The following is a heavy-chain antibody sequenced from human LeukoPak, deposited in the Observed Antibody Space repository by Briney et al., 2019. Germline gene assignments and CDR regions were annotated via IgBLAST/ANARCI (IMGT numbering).Heavy chain of an antibody. CDR3: ARHPFATPFDY. CDR1: GGSISNYY. Sequence: SETLSLTCNVSGGSISNYYWSWIRQPPGKGLEWIGYMYHTGHTMYNSSLKSRVTMSLDTSNNHFSLRLSSVTAADTAVYYCARHPFATPFDYWGPGTVVTVSS. D-gene: IGHD2-15*01. J-gene: IGHJ4*02. CDR2: MYHTGHT. V-gene: IGHV4-59*08.